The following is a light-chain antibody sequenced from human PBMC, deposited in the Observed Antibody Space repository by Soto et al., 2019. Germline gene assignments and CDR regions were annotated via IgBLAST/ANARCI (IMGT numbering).Light chain of an antibody. CDR2: AAS. Sequence: DIQMTQSPSSLSASVGDRVTITCRASQSISSYLNWYQQKPGKDPKLLIYAASSLQSGRPSRFSGSGSGTDFPLTSSSLQPEDCATYYWQHSYSTPWTFGQGTKVEIK. V-gene: IGKV1-39*01. CDR1: QSISSY. CDR3: QHSYSTPWT. J-gene: IGKJ1*01.